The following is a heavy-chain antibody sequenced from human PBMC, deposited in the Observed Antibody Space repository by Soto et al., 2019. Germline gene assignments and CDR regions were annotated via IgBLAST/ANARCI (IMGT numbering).Heavy chain of an antibody. CDR1: GVTVSGKY. D-gene: IGHD2-2*01. J-gene: IGHJ6*02. CDR3: AKGDYASKYGMDV. Sequence: GGSLRLSCAASGVTVSGKYMTWVRQAPGKGLEWVSVIYSGGDTYYADSAKGRFTISRHNSMNTLYLQMNTVRPEDTAVYYCAKGDYASKYGMDVWGQGTTVTVSS. V-gene: IGHV3-53*04. CDR2: IYSGGDT.